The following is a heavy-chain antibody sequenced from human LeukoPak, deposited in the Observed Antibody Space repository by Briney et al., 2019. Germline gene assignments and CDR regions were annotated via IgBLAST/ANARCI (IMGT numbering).Heavy chain of an antibody. D-gene: IGHD5-24*01. V-gene: IGHV1-2*02. CDR3: ARVRDYPS. Sequence: ASVKVSCKTSGYTFTGYYMHWVRQAPGQGLEWMGWINPNSGVTKYAQKFQGRVTMTRDTSISTAYMDLSRLRSDDTAVYYCARVRDYPSWGQGTLVTVSS. CDR1: GYTFTGYY. J-gene: IGHJ5*02. CDR2: INPNSGVT.